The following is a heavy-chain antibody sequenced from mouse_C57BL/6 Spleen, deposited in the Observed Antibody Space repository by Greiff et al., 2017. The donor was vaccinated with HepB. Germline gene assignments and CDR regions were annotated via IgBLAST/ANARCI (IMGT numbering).Heavy chain of an antibody. CDR2: INPSTGGT. CDR3: ARGDYGDWFAY. V-gene: IGHV1-42*01. CDR1: GYSFTGYY. Sequence: EVQLQQSGPELVKPGASVKISCKASGYSFTGYYMNWVKQSPEKSLEWIGEINPSTGGTTYNQKFKAKATLTVDKSSSTAYMQLKSLTSEDSAVYYCARGDYGDWFAYWGQGTLVTVSA. D-gene: IGHD2-4*01. J-gene: IGHJ3*01.